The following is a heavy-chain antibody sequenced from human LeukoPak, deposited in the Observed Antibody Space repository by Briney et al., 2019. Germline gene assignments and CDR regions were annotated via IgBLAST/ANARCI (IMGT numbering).Heavy chain of an antibody. CDR3: AKSNGYGLIDI. CDR1: GFTFSSYS. V-gene: IGHV4-59*12. CDR2: IYYSGST. J-gene: IGHJ3*02. Sequence: GSLRLSCAASGFTFSSYSMNWVRQPPGKGLEWIGYIYYSGSTNYNPSLKSRVTISVDTSRNQFSLKLNSVTAADTAVYYCAKSNGYGLIDIWGQGTMVTVSS. D-gene: IGHD3-10*01.